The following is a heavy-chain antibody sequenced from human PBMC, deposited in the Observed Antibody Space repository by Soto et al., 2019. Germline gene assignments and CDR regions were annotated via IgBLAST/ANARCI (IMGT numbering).Heavy chain of an antibody. D-gene: IGHD3-3*01. CDR3: ARDLTIFGVVYNWFDP. J-gene: IGHJ5*02. V-gene: IGHV3-48*02. CDR1: GFTFSSYS. CDR2: ISSSSSTI. Sequence: VGSLRLSCAASGFTFSSYSMNWVRQAPGKGLEWVSYISSSSSTIYYADSVKGRFTISRDNAKNSLYLQMNSLRDEDTAVYYCARDLTIFGVVYNWFDPWGQGTLVTVSS.